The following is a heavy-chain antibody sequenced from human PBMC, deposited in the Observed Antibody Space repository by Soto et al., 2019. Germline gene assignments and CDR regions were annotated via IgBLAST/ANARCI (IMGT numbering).Heavy chain of an antibody. J-gene: IGHJ6*02. CDR3: AGTSSSSRFYYYGMDV. Sequence: GESLKISCKGSGYSFTSYWIGWVRQMPGKGLEWMGIIYPGDSDTRYSPSFQGQVTISADKSISTAYLQWSSLKASDTAMYYCAGTSSSSRFYYYGMDVWGQGTTVTVSS. V-gene: IGHV5-51*01. CDR2: IYPGDSDT. CDR1: GYSFTSYW. D-gene: IGHD6-6*01.